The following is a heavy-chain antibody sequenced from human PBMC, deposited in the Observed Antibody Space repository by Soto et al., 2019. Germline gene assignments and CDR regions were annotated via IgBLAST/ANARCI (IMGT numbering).Heavy chain of an antibody. D-gene: IGHD6-19*01. CDR1: GFTFSEYS. J-gene: IGHJ4*02. V-gene: IGHV3-64D*06. CDR2: ISSDGDIT. CDR3: ATDSSGWYAVDY. Sequence: PGGSLRLSCSASGFTFSEYSMHWVRQAPGKGLQYVSTISSDGDITYYADSVKGRFTISRDNSKNTLYLQMNSLRPEDTAVYYCATDSSGWYAVDYWGQGTLVTVSS.